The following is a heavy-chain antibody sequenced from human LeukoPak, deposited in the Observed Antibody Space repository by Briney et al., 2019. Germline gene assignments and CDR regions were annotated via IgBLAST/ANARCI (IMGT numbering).Heavy chain of an antibody. CDR3: FSMLSNAFDI. D-gene: IGHD3-16*01. CDR2: IRSKANSYAT. V-gene: IGHV3-73*01. Sequence: PGGPLGLSGAASGFTLVGSAMHGVRQPSGKGLDWVGRIRSKANSYATAYAASVKGRFTISRDDSKNTAYLQMNSLKTEDTAVYYCFSMLSNAFDIWGQGTMVTVSS. J-gene: IGHJ3*02. CDR1: GFTLVGSA.